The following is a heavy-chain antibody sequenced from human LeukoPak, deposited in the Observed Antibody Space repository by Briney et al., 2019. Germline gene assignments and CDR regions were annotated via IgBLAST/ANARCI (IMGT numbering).Heavy chain of an antibody. CDR1: GFTFSSYW. D-gene: IGHD5-12*01. Sequence: GGSLRLSCAASGFTFSSYWMSWVRQAPGKGLEWVANIKQDGSEKYYVDSVKGRFTISRDSAKNSLYLQMNSLRAEDTAVYYCARAEYSGYDWHYYYYYMDVWGKGTTVTVSS. V-gene: IGHV3-7*01. CDR3: ARAEYSGYDWHYYYYYMDV. CDR2: IKQDGSEK. J-gene: IGHJ6*03.